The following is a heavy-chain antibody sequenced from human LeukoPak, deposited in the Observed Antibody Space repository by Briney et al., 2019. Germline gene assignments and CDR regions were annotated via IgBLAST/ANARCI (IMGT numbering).Heavy chain of an antibody. V-gene: IGHV3-7*01. CDR3: ANSLL. Sequence: GGSLRLSCAASGVIFTDYWMYWVREAPGRGLAGVANIKEDGSEKNYVDSVKGRFTISRDNAKNSVYLQMNSLRVEDTAVYYCANSLLGGQGTLVTVSS. CDR1: GVIFTDYW. J-gene: IGHJ4*02. CDR2: IKEDGSEK. D-gene: IGHD2-21*01.